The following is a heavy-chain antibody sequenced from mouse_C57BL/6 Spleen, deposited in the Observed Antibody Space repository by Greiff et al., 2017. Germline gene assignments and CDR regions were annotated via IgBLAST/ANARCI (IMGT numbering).Heavy chain of an antibody. J-gene: IGHJ4*01. CDR1: GFTFSDYG. V-gene: IGHV5-17*01. Sequence: EVNLVESGGGLVKPGGSLKLSCAASGFTFSDYGMHWVRQAPEKGLEWVAYISSGSSTIYYADTVKGRFTISRDNAKNTLFLQMTSLRSEDTAMYYCARPPGGGYAMDYWGQGTSVTVSS. CDR2: ISSGSSTI. CDR3: ARPPGGGYAMDY.